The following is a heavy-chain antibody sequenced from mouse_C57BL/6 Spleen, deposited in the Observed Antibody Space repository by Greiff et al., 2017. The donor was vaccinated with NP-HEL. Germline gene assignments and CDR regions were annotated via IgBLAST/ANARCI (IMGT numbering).Heavy chain of an antibody. CDR1: GYAFSSSW. J-gene: IGHJ4*01. CDR3: ADYSNYGAMDY. D-gene: IGHD2-5*01. CDR2: IYPGDGDT. V-gene: IGHV1-82*01. Sequence: LQESGPELVKPGASVKISCKASGYAFSSSWMNWVKQRPGKGLEWIGRIYPGDGDTNYNGKFKGKATLTADKSSSTAYMQLSSLTSEDSAVYFCADYSNYGAMDYWGQGTSVTVSS.